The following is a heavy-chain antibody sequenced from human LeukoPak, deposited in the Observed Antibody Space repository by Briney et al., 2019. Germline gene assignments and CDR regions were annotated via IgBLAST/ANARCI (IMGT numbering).Heavy chain of an antibody. CDR1: GGSISRSSYY. Sequence: SETQSLTCTVSGGSISRSSYYWGWIRQPPGKGLEWIGSIYYSGSTYYNPSLKSRVTISVDTSKNQFSLKLSSVTAADTAVYYCARPNKGIAAAGFDPWGQGTLITVSS. J-gene: IGHJ5*02. CDR2: IYYSGST. CDR3: ARPNKGIAAAGFDP. V-gene: IGHV4-39*01. D-gene: IGHD6-13*01.